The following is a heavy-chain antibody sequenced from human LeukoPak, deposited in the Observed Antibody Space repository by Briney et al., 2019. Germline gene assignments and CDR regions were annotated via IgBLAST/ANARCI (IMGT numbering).Heavy chain of an antibody. CDR1: GFTFSSYA. V-gene: IGHV3-23*01. J-gene: IGHJ4*02. Sequence: PGGSLRLSCAASGFTFSSYAMSWVRQAPGKGLEWVSAISGSGGSTYYADSVKGRFTISRDNSKNTLYLQMNSLRAEDTAVYYCAKGRGCTNGVCYMDYCGQGTLVTVSS. CDR2: ISGSGGST. CDR3: AKGRGCTNGVCYMDY. D-gene: IGHD2-8*01.